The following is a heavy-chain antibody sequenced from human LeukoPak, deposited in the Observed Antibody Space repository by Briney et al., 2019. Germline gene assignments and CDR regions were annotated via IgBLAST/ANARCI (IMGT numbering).Heavy chain of an antibody. CDR2: IIPIFGTA. V-gene: IGHV1-69*13. D-gene: IGHD3-10*01. CDR1: GGTFSSYA. CDR3: AREFSGGYGSLRDAFDI. J-gene: IGHJ3*02. Sequence: SVKVSCKASGGTFSSYAISWVRQAPGQGLEWMGGIIPIFGTAKYAQKFQGRVTITADESTSTAYMELSSLRSEDTAVYYCAREFSGGYGSLRDAFDIWGQGTMVTVSS.